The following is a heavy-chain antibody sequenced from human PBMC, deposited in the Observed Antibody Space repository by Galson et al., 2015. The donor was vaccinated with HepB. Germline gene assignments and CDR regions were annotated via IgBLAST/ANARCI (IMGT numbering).Heavy chain of an antibody. CDR3: ARDLLYGDYGCDY. CDR2: IKQDGSEK. V-gene: IGHV3-7*03. Sequence: SLRLSCAASGFTFSSYWMSWVRQAPGKGLEWVANIKQDGSEKYYVDSVKGRFTISRDNAKSSLYLQMNSLRAEDTAVYYCARDLLYGDYGCDYWGQGTLVTVSS. D-gene: IGHD4-17*01. CDR1: GFTFSSYW. J-gene: IGHJ4*02.